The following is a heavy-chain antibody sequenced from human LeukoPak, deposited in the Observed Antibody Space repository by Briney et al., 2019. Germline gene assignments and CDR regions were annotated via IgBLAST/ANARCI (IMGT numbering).Heavy chain of an antibody. Sequence: ASVKVSCKASGYTFTGYYMHWVRPAPGQGLEWMGWINPNSGGTNYAQKFQGRVTMTRDTSISTAYMELSRLRSDDTAVYYCARDQDSSSPGDYWGQGTLVTVSS. D-gene: IGHD6-6*01. CDR2: INPNSGGT. J-gene: IGHJ4*02. V-gene: IGHV1-2*02. CDR1: GYTFTGYY. CDR3: ARDQDSSSPGDY.